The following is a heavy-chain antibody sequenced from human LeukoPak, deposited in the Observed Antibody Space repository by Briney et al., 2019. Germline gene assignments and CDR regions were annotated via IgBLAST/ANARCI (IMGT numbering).Heavy chain of an antibody. Sequence: GGSLRLSCAASGFTLSSYWMSWVRQAPGKGLEWVANIKQDGSEKYYVDSVKGRFTISRDTAKNSLYLRMNSLRAEDTAVYYCARGRVSDYWGQGTLVTVSS. J-gene: IGHJ4*02. V-gene: IGHV3-7*04. CDR2: IKQDGSEK. CDR3: ARGRVSDY. D-gene: IGHD3-10*01. CDR1: GFTLSSYW.